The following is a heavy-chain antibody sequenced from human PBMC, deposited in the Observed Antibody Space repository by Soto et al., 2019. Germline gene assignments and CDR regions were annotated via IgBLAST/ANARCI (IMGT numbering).Heavy chain of an antibody. J-gene: IGHJ4*02. D-gene: IGHD1-26*01. Sequence: PSETLSLTCTVSGGSITTYQWSWIRQPPGKGLEWIGYIYYSGSTNYNPSLKSRVTISVDTSKNQFSLKLSSVTAADTAVYYCARRWGPTFDFWGQGTLVTVPS. CDR2: IYYSGST. CDR1: GGSITTYQ. CDR3: ARRWGPTFDF. V-gene: IGHV4-59*01.